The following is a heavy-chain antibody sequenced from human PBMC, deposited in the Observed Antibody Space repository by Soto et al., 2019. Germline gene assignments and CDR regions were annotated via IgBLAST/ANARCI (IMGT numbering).Heavy chain of an antibody. CDR2: MSYDGSNK. D-gene: IGHD3-16*01. CDR1: GFTFSNYA. V-gene: IGHV3-30-3*01. Sequence: QVQLVESGGGVVQPGRSLRLSCAASGFTFSNYAMHWVRRAPGKGLERMAVMSYDGSNKYYADSVKGRFTISRDNSKNTLYLPMNSLRPEDTALYDCARDWGAYWGQGTLVIVAS. CDR3: ARDWGAY. J-gene: IGHJ4*02.